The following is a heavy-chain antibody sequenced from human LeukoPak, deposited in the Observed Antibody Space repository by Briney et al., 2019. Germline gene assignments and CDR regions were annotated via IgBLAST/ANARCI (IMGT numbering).Heavy chain of an antibody. CDR3: ARGTGPPVVTPYLDY. CDR1: GGSISSGGYS. Sequence: TSETLPLTCAVSGGSISSGGYSWSWIRQPPGKGLEWIGYIYHSGSTYYNPSLKSRVTISVDRSKNQFSLKLSSVTAADTAVYYCARGTGPPVVTPYLDYWGQGTLVTVSS. CDR2: IYHSGST. J-gene: IGHJ4*02. D-gene: IGHD2-21*02. V-gene: IGHV4-30-2*01.